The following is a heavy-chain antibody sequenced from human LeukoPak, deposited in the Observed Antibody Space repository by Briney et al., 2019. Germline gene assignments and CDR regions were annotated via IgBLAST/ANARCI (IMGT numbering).Heavy chain of an antibody. J-gene: IGHJ4*02. CDR2: ISYDGSNK. CDR1: GFTFSSYA. V-gene: IGHV3-30*04. D-gene: IGHD5-12*01. CDR3: TTVVAPNFDY. Sequence: GGSLRLSCAASGFTFSSYAMHWVRQAPGKGLEWVAVISYDGSNKYYADSVKGRFTISRDNSKNTLYLQMNSLRAEDTAVYYCTTVVAPNFDYWGQGTLVTVSS.